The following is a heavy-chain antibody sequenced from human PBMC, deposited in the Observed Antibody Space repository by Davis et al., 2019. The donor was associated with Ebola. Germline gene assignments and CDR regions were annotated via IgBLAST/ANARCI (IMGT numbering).Heavy chain of an antibody. D-gene: IGHD3-16*01. CDR1: GYTFTSYD. V-gene: IGHV1-2*06. J-gene: IGHJ4*02. Sequence: ASVKVSCKASGYTFTSYDINWVRQATGQGLEWMGRINPNSGGTNYAQKFQGRVTMTRDTSISTAYMELSRLRSDDTAVYYCARGFGGLRLGEFHGDYWGQGTLVTVSS. CDR3: ARGFGGLRLGEFHGDY. CDR2: INPNSGGT.